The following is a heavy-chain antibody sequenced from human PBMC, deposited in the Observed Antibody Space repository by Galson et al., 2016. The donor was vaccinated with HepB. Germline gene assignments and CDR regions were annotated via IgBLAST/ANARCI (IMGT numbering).Heavy chain of an antibody. CDR1: GFTFTDYW. D-gene: IGHD6-19*01. CDR2: VNRDGSGT. CDR3: LSGYTSGI. J-gene: IGHJ3*02. Sequence: SPRLSCAASGFTFTDYWMVWVRQAPGKGLEYVANVNRDGSGTHYMDSAKGRFTISRDNARDSVALQINSLRPEDTGLYYCLSGYTSGIWGQGTMVTVSS. V-gene: IGHV3-7*01.